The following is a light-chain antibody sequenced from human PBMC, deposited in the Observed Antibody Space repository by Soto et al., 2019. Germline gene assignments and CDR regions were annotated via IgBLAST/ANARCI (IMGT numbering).Light chain of an antibody. CDR2: DAS. J-gene: IGKJ1*01. CDR1: QSISSW. CDR3: QQSHIMPWT. V-gene: IGKV1-5*01. Sequence: DIQMTQSPSTLSASLGDRLTNTSRASQSISSWLAWYQQKPGKAPKLLIYDASSLQSGVPSRFSGSGFGTDFTLTISSLQPGDFATYYCQQSHIMPWTFGQGTKVDIK.